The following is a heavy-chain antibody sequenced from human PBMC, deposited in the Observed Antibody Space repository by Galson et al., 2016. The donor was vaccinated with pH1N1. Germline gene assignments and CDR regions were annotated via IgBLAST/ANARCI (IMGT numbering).Heavy chain of an antibody. CDR3: AVDPVPNGADH. CDR2: ISPGGGT. V-gene: IGHV3-53*01. CDR1: GFLVTDRF. Sequence: SLRLSCAASGFLVTDRFMSWVRQAPGKRPEWVSIISPGGGTYYADFLEGRFTISRGTSQNMLFLHMNTLKAEDTALYYCAVDPVPNGADHWGQGTLVTVSS. J-gene: IGHJ5*02. D-gene: IGHD2-8*01.